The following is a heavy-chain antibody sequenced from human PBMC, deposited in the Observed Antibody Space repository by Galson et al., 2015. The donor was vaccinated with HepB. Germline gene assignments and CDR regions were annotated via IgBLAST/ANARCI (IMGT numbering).Heavy chain of an antibody. CDR1: GFTFSSYG. CDR3: AKSRSGSYLDY. D-gene: IGHD1-26*01. V-gene: IGHV3-30*18. J-gene: IGHJ4*02. CDR2: ISYDGSNK. Sequence: SLRLSCAASGFTFSSYGMHWVRQAPGKGLEWVAVISYDGSNKYYADSVKGRFTISRDNSKNTLYLQMNSLRAEDTAVYYCAKSRSGSYLDYWGQGTLVTVSS.